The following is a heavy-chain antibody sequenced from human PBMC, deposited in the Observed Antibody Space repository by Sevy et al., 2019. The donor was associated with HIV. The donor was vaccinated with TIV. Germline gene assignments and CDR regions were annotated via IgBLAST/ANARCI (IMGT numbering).Heavy chain of an antibody. Sequence: GGSLRLSCAASGFTFSSYGMHWVRQAPGKGLEWVSYISDSSSPIHYADSVKGRFTISRDNARNSLYLEMTSLRDADTAVYYCARALDAYNPLDCWGQGTLVTVSS. CDR1: GFTFSSYG. CDR3: ARALDAYNPLDC. D-gene: IGHD3-3*01. CDR2: ISDSSSPI. J-gene: IGHJ4*02. V-gene: IGHV3-48*02.